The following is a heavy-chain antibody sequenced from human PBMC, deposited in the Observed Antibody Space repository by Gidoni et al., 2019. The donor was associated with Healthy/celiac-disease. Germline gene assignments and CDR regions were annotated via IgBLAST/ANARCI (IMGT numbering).Heavy chain of an antibody. V-gene: IGHV4-39*01. D-gene: IGHD2-15*01. CDR1: GGSISSSSYY. CDR3: ARQNLGYCSGGSCYLSPRVFDP. CDR2: IYYSGST. J-gene: IGHJ5*02. Sequence: QLQLQESGPGLVKPSETLSLPCTVSGGSISSSSYYWGWISQPPGKGLEWIGSIYYSGSTYYNPSLKSRVTISVDTSKNQFSLKLSSVTAADTAVYYCARQNLGYCSGGSCYLSPRVFDPWGQGTLVTVSS.